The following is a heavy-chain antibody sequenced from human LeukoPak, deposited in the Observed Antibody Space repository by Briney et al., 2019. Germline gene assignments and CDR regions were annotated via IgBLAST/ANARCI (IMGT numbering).Heavy chain of an antibody. D-gene: IGHD6-13*01. CDR1: GGSFSGYY. Sequence: SGTPSLTCAVYGGSFSGYYWSWIRQPPGKGLEWIGEINHSGSTNYNPSLKSRVTISVDTSKNQFSLKLSSVTAADTAVYYCASLSSYYFDYWGQGTLVTVSS. CDR2: INHSGST. V-gene: IGHV4-34*01. J-gene: IGHJ4*02. CDR3: ASLSSYYFDY.